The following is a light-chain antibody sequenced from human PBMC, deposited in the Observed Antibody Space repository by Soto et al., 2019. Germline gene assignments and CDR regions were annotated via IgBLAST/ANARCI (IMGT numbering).Light chain of an antibody. CDR1: QHVSSTY. V-gene: IGKV3-20*01. CDR3: QQYGSSPIT. Sequence: EIVLTQSPGTLSLSPGEVATRSCGASQHVSSTYLAWYQQRPGQAPRLLIYEASTRATGIPDRFSGSGSGTDFTLTISGLEPEDFAVYYCQQYGSSPITFGQGTRLEIK. CDR2: EAS. J-gene: IGKJ5*01.